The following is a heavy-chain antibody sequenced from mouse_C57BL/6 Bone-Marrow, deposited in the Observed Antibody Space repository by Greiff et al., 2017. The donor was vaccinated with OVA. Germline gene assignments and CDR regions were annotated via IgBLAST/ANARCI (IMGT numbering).Heavy chain of an antibody. D-gene: IGHD1-1*01. CDR1: GFSFNTYA. J-gene: IGHJ3*01. CDR3: VRHAYYPDY. Sequence: DVKLVESGGGLVQPKGSLKLSCAASGFSFNTYAMNWVRQAPGKGLEWVARIRSKSNNYATYYADSVKDRFTISRDDSESMLYLQMNNLKTEDTAMYYCVRHAYYPDYWGQGTLVTVSA. CDR2: IRSKSNNYAT. V-gene: IGHV10-1*01.